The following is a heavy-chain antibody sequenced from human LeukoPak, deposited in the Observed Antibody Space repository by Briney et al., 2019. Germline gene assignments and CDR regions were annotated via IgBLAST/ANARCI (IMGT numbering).Heavy chain of an antibody. CDR2: IYYSGST. D-gene: IGHD4-23*01. CDR1: GGSISSGGYY. Sequence: SQTLSLTCTVSGGSISSGGYYWSWIRQHPGKGLEWIRYIYYSGSTYYKPSLKSRVTISVDTSKNQFSLKLSSVTAADTAVYYCATYGGNSEGNWFDPWGQGTLVTVSS. J-gene: IGHJ5*02. CDR3: ATYGGNSEGNWFDP. V-gene: IGHV4-31*03.